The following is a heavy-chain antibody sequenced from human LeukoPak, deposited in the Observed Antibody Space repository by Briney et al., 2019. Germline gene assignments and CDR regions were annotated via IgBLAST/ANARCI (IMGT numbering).Heavy chain of an antibody. CDR3: ARGRGDDDNFLGHGAYFDY. J-gene: IGHJ4*02. CDR1: GFTFSSYE. CDR2: ISSSGSTI. V-gene: IGHV3-48*03. Sequence: GGSLRLSCTASGFTFSSYEMNWVRQAPGKGLEWVSYISSSGSTIYCADSVKGRLTISRDNAKNSLYLQMNSLRAEDTAVYYCARGRGDDDNFLGHGAYFDYWGQGTLVTVSS. D-gene: IGHD5-24*01.